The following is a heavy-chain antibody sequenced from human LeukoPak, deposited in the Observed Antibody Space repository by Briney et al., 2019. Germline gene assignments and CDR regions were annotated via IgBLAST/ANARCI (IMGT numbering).Heavy chain of an antibody. Sequence: SETLSLTCTVSGGSISSYYWSWIRQPPGKNLEWLGYIYYSGNTNYSPSLKSRVTISVDTSKNQFSLKVSSVTAADTAVYYCARVGDGNFDYWGQGTLVTVSS. D-gene: IGHD3-16*01. CDR2: IYYSGNT. V-gene: IGHV4-59*08. CDR3: ARVGDGNFDY. CDR1: GGSISSYY. J-gene: IGHJ4*02.